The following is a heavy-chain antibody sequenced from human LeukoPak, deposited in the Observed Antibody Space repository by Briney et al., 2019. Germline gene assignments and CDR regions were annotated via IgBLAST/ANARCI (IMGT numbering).Heavy chain of an antibody. D-gene: IGHD3-10*01. CDR3: TPERTRPMVRGEYWGYFEC. Sequence: PGGSLRLPCAASGFTFNNAWMTWVRQAPGMGLEWIARIKSTTDGGTTDYAAPVKGRFSISRDDSKNTVYLQMNSLKTEDTAVYYCTPERTRPMVRGEYWGYFECWGQGTLVTVSS. CDR2: IKSTTDGGTT. J-gene: IGHJ4*02. V-gene: IGHV3-15*01. CDR1: GFTFNNAW.